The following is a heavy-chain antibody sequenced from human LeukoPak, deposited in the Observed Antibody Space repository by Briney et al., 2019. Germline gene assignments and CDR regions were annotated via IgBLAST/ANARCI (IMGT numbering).Heavy chain of an antibody. V-gene: IGHV3-30*18. D-gene: IGHD3-10*01. Sequence: PGRSLRLSCAASGFTFSSYGMHWVRQAPGKGLEWVAVISYDGSNKYYADSVKGRFTISRDNSKNTLYLQMNSLRAEDTAVYYCAKDRGDYWGQGTLDTVSS. CDR3: AKDRGDY. CDR1: GFTFSSYG. J-gene: IGHJ4*02. CDR2: ISYDGSNK.